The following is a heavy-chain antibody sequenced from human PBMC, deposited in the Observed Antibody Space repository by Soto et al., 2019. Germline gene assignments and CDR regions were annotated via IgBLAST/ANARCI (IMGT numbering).Heavy chain of an antibody. Sequence: EVQLLESGGGLVQPGGSLRLSCAASGFTFSSYAMSWVRQAPGKGLEWVSAISGSGGSTYYADSVKGRFTISRDNSKNTLYLQMNSLRAEDTAVYYCAKVDLYCSSTSCSSFDYWGQGTLVTVSS. V-gene: IGHV3-23*01. CDR2: ISGSGGST. D-gene: IGHD2-2*01. CDR1: GFTFSSYA. CDR3: AKVDLYCSSTSCSSFDY. J-gene: IGHJ4*02.